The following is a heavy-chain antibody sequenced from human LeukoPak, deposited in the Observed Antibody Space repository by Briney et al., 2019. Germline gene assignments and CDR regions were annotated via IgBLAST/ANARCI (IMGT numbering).Heavy chain of an antibody. D-gene: IGHD3-16*01. CDR1: GFTFSRYS. CDR3: ARDRDYSFDY. J-gene: IGHJ4*02. Sequence: GGSLRLSCAASGFTFSRYSINWVRQAPGKGLEWVSYISYSGSTIYYADSVKGRFTISRGNAKNSLYLQMNSLRVEDTALYYCARDRDYSFDYWGQGTLVTVSS. CDR2: ISYSGSTI. V-gene: IGHV3-48*01.